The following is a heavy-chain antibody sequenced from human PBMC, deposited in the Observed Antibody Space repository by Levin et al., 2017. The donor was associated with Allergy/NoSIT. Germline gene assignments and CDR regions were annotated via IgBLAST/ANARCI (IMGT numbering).Heavy chain of an antibody. D-gene: IGHD3-22*01. CDR3: AADDLTTVY. J-gene: IGHJ4*02. V-gene: IGHV1-58*01. CDR1: GFTFTTSA. Sequence: SVKVSCKASGFTFTTSAVQWVRQARGQRLEWIGWIVVGSGKTNYAQKFQERVTITRDMSTSTVYLELSSLRSEDTAVYYCAADDLTTVYWGQGTLVTVSS. CDR2: IVVGSGKT.